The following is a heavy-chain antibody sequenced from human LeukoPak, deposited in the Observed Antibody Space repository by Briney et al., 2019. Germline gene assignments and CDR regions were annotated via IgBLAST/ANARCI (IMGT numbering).Heavy chain of an antibody. D-gene: IGHD3-22*01. J-gene: IGHJ4*02. CDR1: GFTFSSYA. CDR3: TPGGYYDSSGYYSHIY. V-gene: IGHV3-15*01. Sequence: GGSLRLSCAASGFTFSSYAMTWVRQAPGKGLQWVGRIKSTTDGGTTDYAAPVKGRFAILRDDSENTLYLQMNYLRTEDTAVYYCTPGGYYDSSGYYSHIYWGQGTLVTVSS. CDR2: IKSTTDGGTT.